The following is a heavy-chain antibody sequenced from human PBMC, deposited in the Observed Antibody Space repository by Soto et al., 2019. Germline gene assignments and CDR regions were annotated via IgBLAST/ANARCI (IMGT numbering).Heavy chain of an antibody. CDR1: GGSITNFY. Sequence: QVQLQESGPGLVKPSETLSLNCSVSGGSITNFYWSWIRQPPGRGLEWIGYVNHIGSTKYNPSLDIRSTISVDTSKNQFSLKMTSVTTADTAGYYCARASVSYCSNWFDSWGQGTLVTVAS. V-gene: IGHV4-59*01. J-gene: IGHJ5*01. CDR3: ARASVSYCSNWFDS. D-gene: IGHD2-8*02. CDR2: VNHIGST.